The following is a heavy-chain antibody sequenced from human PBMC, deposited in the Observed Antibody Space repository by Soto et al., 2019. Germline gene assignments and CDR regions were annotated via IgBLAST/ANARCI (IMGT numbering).Heavy chain of an antibody. Sequence: GGSRRLSCAVSGFSFGTYWMSWVRHAPGKGLEWLASIKQDGSEIYYLDSVKGRFTISRDNAKDSLSPQMNSLRGEDTAFYYCARDVGPITIFGEALSGYFDLWGQGTMLTV. V-gene: IGHV3-7*03. CDR1: GFSFGTYW. J-gene: IGHJ4*02. D-gene: IGHD3-3*01. CDR3: ARDVGPITIFGEALSGYFDL. CDR2: IKQDGSEI.